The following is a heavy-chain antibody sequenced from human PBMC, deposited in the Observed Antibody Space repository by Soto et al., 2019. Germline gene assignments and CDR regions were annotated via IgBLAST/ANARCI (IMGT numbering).Heavy chain of an antibody. CDR3: ARDRGTSSTSLLSWLT. CDR2: VSYDGSNK. D-gene: IGHD2-2*01. J-gene: IGHJ4*02. Sequence: QVQLVESGGGVVQPGRSLRLSCAASGFTFSSYAMHWVRQAPGKGLEWVAVVSYDGSNKYYADSVKGRFTISGDNSKNPLYLQMSSLRAEDTAVYYCARDRGTSSTSLLSWLTWGQGTLVTVSS. CDR1: GFTFSSYA. V-gene: IGHV3-30-3*01.